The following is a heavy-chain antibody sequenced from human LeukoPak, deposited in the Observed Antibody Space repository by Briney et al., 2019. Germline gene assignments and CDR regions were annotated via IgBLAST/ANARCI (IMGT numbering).Heavy chain of an antibody. Sequence: SVKVSCRASGGTFSSYAISWVRQAPGQGLEWMGGIIPIFGTANYAQKSQGRVTITADESTSTAYMELSSLRSEDTAVYYCARSRAAYCSSTSCSRDDYYYYYMDAWGKGTTVTVSS. V-gene: IGHV1-69*13. D-gene: IGHD2-2*01. CDR3: ARSRAAYCSSTSCSRDDYYYYYMDA. CDR1: GGTFSSYA. CDR2: IIPIFGTA. J-gene: IGHJ6*03.